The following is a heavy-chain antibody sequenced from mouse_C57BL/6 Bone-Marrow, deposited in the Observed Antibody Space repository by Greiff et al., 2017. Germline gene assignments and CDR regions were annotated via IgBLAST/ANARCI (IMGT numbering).Heavy chain of an antibody. Sequence: QVQLQQSGAELARPGASVKLSCTASGYTFTSYGISWVKQRPGQGLEWIGEIYPRSGNTYYNEKFKGKATLTANKSSSTAYMELRSLTSEDSAVYFCARQGVGGDDLVSPYYFDFWGRGTTPTVSS. CDR1: GYTFTSYG. J-gene: IGHJ2*01. CDR2: IYPRSGNT. CDR3: ARQGVGGDDLVSPYYFDF. D-gene: IGHD1-3*01. V-gene: IGHV1-81*01.